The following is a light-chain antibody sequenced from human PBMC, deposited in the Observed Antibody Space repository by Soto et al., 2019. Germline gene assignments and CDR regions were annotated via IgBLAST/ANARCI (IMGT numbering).Light chain of an antibody. CDR3: AVRDDSLNGWV. Sequence: QSVLTQSPSASGTPGQWVAISCSGSSSNIGSHTVNWYQQLPGTAPKLLIYSNNQRPSGVPDRFSGSKSGTSASLAIGGLQSEDEAHYYCAVRDDSLNGWVFGGGTKLTV. J-gene: IGLJ3*02. CDR1: SSNIGSHT. CDR2: SNN. V-gene: IGLV1-44*01.